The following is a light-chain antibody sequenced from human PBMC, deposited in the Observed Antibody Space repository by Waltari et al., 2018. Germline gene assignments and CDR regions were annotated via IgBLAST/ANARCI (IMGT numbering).Light chain of an antibody. CDR2: GAS. CDR1: QSISRN. Sequence: EVLMTQSPGTLSVSPVERATLSCRASQSISRNLAWYHQKPGQAPRLLIYGASTRAPGIPARFSGSGSGTEFTLSISSLQSEDFAVYYCQQYNNWRTFGQGTKVEIK. J-gene: IGKJ2*01. V-gene: IGKV3-15*01. CDR3: QQYNNWRT.